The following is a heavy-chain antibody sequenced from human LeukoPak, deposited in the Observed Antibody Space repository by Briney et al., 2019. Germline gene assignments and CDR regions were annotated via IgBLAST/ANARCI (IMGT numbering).Heavy chain of an antibody. CDR3: ARAIVGATYDY. CDR1: GFTFSSYS. Sequence: GGSLRLSCAASGFTFSSYSMTWVRQAPGKGLEWVSYISISSSAIYYADSVKGRFTISRDNARNSLYLQMNSLRAEDTAVYYCARAIVGATYDYWGQGTLVTVSS. CDR2: ISISSSAI. J-gene: IGHJ4*02. V-gene: IGHV3-48*01. D-gene: IGHD1-26*01.